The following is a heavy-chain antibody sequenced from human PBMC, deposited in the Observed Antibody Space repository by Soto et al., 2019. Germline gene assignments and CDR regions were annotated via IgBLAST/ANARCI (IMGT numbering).Heavy chain of an antibody. CDR2: IYHSGST. CDR3: AGDTYYYDSSGYYYVSKADYFDY. V-gene: IGHV4-38-2*01. CDR1: GYSISSGYY. D-gene: IGHD3-22*01. J-gene: IGHJ4*02. Sequence: SETLSLTCAVSGYSISSGYYWGWIRQPPGKGLEWIGSIYHSGSTYYNPSLKSRVTISVDTSKNQFSLKLSSVAAADTAVYYCAGDTYYYDSSGYYYVSKADYFDYWGQGTLVTVSS.